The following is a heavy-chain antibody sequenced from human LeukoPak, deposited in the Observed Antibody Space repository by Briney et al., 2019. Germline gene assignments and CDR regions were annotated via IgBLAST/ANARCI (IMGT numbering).Heavy chain of an antibody. J-gene: IGHJ4*02. Sequence: GGSLRLSCAASGFSFMNAWMIWVRQAPGKRLEWVGRIKSKTDGGTTDYAAPVKGRFTISRDDSKNTLYLQMNSLKTEDTAVYYCTALDTAMVTGVDYWGQGTLVTVSS. V-gene: IGHV3-15*01. CDR1: GFSFMNAW. CDR2: IKSKTDGGTT. D-gene: IGHD5-18*01. CDR3: TALDTAMVTGVDY.